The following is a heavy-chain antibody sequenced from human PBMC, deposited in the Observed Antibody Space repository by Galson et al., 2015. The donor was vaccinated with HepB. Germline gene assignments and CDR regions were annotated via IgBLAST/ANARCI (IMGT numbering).Heavy chain of an antibody. Sequence: SLRLSCAASGFTFSDYYMSWIRQAPGKGLEWVSYISSSSSYTNYADSVKGRFTISRDNAKNSLYLQMNSLRAEDTAVYYCARVVPECTNGVCRKRGYYYYYMDVWGKGTTVTVSS. CDR1: GFTFSDYY. J-gene: IGHJ6*03. CDR2: ISSSSSYT. D-gene: IGHD2-8*01. V-gene: IGHV3-11*06. CDR3: ARVVPECTNGVCRKRGYYYYYMDV.